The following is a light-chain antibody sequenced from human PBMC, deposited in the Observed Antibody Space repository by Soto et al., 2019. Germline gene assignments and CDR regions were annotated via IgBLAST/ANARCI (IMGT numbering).Light chain of an antibody. CDR3: SSYTTSNTRQIV. CDR1: SSNIGATYD. Sequence: QSVLTQPPSVSGAPGQRVTISCTGSSSNIGATYDVQWYQQLPGTAPKLLIYGNSNRPSGVPDRFSGSKSGNTASLTISGLQPEDEADYYCSSYTTSNTRQIVFGTGTKVTVL. CDR2: GNS. V-gene: IGLV1-40*01. J-gene: IGLJ1*01.